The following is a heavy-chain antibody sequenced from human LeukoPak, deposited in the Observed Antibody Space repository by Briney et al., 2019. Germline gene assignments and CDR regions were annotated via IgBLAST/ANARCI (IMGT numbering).Heavy chain of an antibody. CDR2: IHPSGTT. V-gene: IGHV4-4*07. J-gene: IGHJ6*02. Sequence: PSETLSLTCTVSGGYISNYYWTWIRQPPGKGLEWIGHIHPSGTTNYNPSLKSRVTMSVDTSKNQFSLKLSSVTAADTAVYYCARAILPGIAAAGTRNYYYYGMDVWGQGTTVTVSS. CDR1: GGYISNYY. CDR3: ARAILPGIAAAGTRNYYYYGMDV. D-gene: IGHD6-13*01.